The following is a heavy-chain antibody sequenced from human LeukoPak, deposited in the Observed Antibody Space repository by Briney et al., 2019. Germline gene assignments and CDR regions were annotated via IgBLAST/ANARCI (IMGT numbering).Heavy chain of an antibody. J-gene: IGHJ3*02. CDR3: AREFQNSFDI. V-gene: IGHV3-48*03. Sequence: PGGSLRLSCAASGFTFSSYEMNWVRQAPRKGLEWVSYISSRGSTIYYADSVKGRFTFSRDNAKNSLYLQMNSLRAEDTGIYYCAREFQNSFDIWGQGTMVTVSS. CDR1: GFTFSSYE. CDR2: ISSRGSTI. D-gene: IGHD2/OR15-2a*01.